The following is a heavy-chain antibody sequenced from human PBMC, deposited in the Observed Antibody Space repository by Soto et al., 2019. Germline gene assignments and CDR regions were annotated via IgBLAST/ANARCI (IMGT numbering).Heavy chain of an antibody. CDR3: ARVASSGMHFYFDT. D-gene: IGHD1-26*01. Sequence: QVQRQESGPGLVKPSQTLSLTCSVSSGSISNNNYYWTWIRQHPGKDLEWLGYFYYSGSTFYNPSLESRLTISVDTSKNQFSLDISSVTAADTAIYFCARVASSGMHFYFDTWGQGALVTVSS. CDR2: FYYSGST. CDR1: SGSISNNNYY. V-gene: IGHV4-30-4*01. J-gene: IGHJ4*02.